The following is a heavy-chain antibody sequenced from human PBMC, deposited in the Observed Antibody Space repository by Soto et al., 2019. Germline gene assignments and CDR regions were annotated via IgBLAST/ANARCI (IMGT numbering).Heavy chain of an antibody. CDR2: IYYSGST. Sequence: CHTYSVVEGYSSNIGYYWGRKRQPPGKGLEWIGSIYYSGSTYYNPSLKSRVTISVDTSKNQFSLKLSSVTAADTAVYYCARLYYYDSSGYDPPPWGQGTLVTV. CDR3: ARLYYYDSSGYDPPP. D-gene: IGHD3-22*01. CDR1: EGYSSNIGYY. V-gene: IGHV4-39*01. J-gene: IGHJ5*02.